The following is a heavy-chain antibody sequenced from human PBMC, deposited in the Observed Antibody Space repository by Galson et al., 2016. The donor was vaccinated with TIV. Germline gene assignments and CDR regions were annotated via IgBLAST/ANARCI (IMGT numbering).Heavy chain of an antibody. Sequence: SVKVSCKASGYSFSTYDIHWVRQAPGQGLEWVGWMNPKSGETGSARIFRGRVTLTRDTSLNTAYMDLTSLRPDDTAVYFCARGSNYFDYWGQGALVTVSP. D-gene: IGHD2-8*01. J-gene: IGHJ4*02. CDR3: ARGSNYFDY. CDR1: GYSFSTYD. V-gene: IGHV1-8*01. CDR2: MNPKSGET.